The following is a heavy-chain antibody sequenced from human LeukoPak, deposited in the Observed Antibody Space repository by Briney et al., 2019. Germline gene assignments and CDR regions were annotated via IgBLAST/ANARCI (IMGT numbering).Heavy chain of an antibody. J-gene: IGHJ6*02. CDR3: ARARYYDFWSGYYTSGLDYYYGMDV. CDR1: GFTFSSYA. CDR2: ISYDGSNK. V-gene: IGHV3-30*04. D-gene: IGHD3-3*01. Sequence: GGSLRLSCAASGFTFSSYAMHWVRQAPGKGLEWVAVISYDGSNKYYADSVKGRFTISRDNSKNTLYLQMNSLRAGDTAVYYCARARYYDFWSGYYTSGLDYYYGMDVWGQGTTVTVSS.